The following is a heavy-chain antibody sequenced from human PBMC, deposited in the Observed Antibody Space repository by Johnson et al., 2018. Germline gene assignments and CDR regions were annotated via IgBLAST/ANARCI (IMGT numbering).Heavy chain of an antibody. J-gene: IGHJ3*02. D-gene: IGHD3-22*01. CDR1: GFTFSSYA. CDR3: ARDYYDSSGFSLRGYAFDI. Sequence: QVQLVESGGGVVQXGRSXRLXCAASGFTFSSYAMHWVRQAPGQGLEWVAVISYDGSNKYYADSVKGRFTISRDNSKNTLSLQMNSLRAEDTAVYSGARDYYDSSGFSLRGYAFDIWGQGTMVTVSS. V-gene: IGHV3-30-3*01. CDR2: ISYDGSNK.